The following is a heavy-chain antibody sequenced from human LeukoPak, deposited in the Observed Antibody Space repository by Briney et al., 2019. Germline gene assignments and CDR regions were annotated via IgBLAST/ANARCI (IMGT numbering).Heavy chain of an antibody. V-gene: IGHV3-23*01. CDR3: ARAERQWLATRFGY. CDR2: ISGSGEST. D-gene: IGHD6-19*01. Sequence: PGGSLRLSCAASGFTFSSYAMSWVRQAPGKGLEWVSVISGSGESTYYADSVKGQFTISRDNSKNTLYLQLNSLRADDTAVYYCARAERQWLATRFGYRGQGTLVTVSS. J-gene: IGHJ4*02. CDR1: GFTFSSYA.